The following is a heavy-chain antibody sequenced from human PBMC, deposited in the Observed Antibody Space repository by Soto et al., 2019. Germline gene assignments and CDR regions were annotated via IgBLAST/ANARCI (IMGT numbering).Heavy chain of an antibody. J-gene: IGHJ4*02. Sequence: EVQLVQSGAEVKKPGESLKISCKGSGYSFTSYWIGWVRQMPGKGLEWMGIIYPGDSDTRYSPSFQGQVTISADKSISTAYLQWSSLKASDTAMYYCARSPALINTVTIFSGWDYWGQGTLVTVSS. D-gene: IGHD4-17*01. V-gene: IGHV5-51*01. CDR2: IYPGDSDT. CDR3: ARSPALINTVTIFSGWDY. CDR1: GYSFTSYW.